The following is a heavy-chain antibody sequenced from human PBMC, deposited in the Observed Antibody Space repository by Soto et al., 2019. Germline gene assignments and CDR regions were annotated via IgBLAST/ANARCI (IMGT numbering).Heavy chain of an antibody. J-gene: IGHJ4*02. CDR3: ARAFRGSTVSTADY. CDR2: MNPNSGNT. Sequence: QVQLVQSGAEVKKPGASVKVSCKASGYTFTSYDINWVRQATGQGLEWMGWMNPNSGNTGYAQEFQGRVTMTRNTSRSTAYMELSSLRSEDTAVYYCARAFRGSTVSTADYWGQGTLVTVSS. V-gene: IGHV1-8*01. CDR1: GYTFTSYD. D-gene: IGHD4-17*01.